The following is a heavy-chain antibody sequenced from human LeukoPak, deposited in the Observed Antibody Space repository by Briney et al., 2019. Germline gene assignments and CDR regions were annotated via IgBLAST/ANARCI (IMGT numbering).Heavy chain of an antibody. CDR1: GGSISSGSYY. CDR3: ARNFGGWYYFDY. Sequence: SETLSLTCTVSGGSISSGSYYWSWIRQPAGKGLEWIGRIYTSGSTNYNPSLKSRVTMSVDTSKNQFSLKLSSVTAADTAVYYCARNFGGWYYFDYWGQGTLVTVSS. D-gene: IGHD6-19*01. CDR2: IYTSGST. V-gene: IGHV4-61*02. J-gene: IGHJ4*02.